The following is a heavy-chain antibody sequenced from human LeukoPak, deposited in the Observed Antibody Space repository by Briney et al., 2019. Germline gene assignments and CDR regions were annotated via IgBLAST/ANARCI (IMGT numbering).Heavy chain of an antibody. CDR3: ARSTYCISTSCYPEFDP. Sequence: PSETLSLTCTVSGGSISSSSYYWGWIRQPPGKGLEWIGSIYYSGSTYYNPSLKSRVTISVDTSKNQFSLKLSSVTAADTAVYYCARSTYCISTSCYPEFDPWGQGTLVTVSS. CDR1: GGSISSSSYY. J-gene: IGHJ5*02. CDR2: IYYSGST. V-gene: IGHV4-39*01. D-gene: IGHD2-2*01.